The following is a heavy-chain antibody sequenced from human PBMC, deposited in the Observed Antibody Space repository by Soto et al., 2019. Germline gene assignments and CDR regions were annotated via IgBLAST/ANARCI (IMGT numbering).Heavy chain of an antibody. J-gene: IGHJ6*02. D-gene: IGHD3-9*01. CDR3: VGPALTGYTYYGMDV. CDR1: GGTFSSYA. Sequence: SVKVSCKASGGTFSSYAISWVRQAPGQGLEWMGGIIPIFGTANYAQKFQGRVTITADKSTSTAYMEPSSLRSEDTAVYYCVGPALTGYTYYGMDVWGQGTTVTVSS. CDR2: IIPIFGTA. V-gene: IGHV1-69*06.